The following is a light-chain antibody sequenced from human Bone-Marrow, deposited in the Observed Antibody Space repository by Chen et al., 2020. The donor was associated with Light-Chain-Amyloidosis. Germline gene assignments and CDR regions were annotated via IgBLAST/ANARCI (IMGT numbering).Light chain of an antibody. CDR2: DSD. Sequence: QSVLTQPPSMSEAPGQRVTISCTGSRSNLGAGYDVHWYQQLPGTSPKLLIYDSDIRPSGVPDRFSASKSGTSASLSITGLQVADEADYYCQSYDTALLSLVFGGGTKRTV. CDR3: QSYDTALLSLV. CDR1: RSNLGAGYD. V-gene: IGLV1-40*01. J-gene: IGLJ2*01.